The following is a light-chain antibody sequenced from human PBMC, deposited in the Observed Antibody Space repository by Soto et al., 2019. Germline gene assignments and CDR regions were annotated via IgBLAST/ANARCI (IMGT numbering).Light chain of an antibody. V-gene: IGLV2-8*01. CDR1: SSDVGGYNY. Sequence: QSALTQPPSASGSPGQSVTIPCTGTSSDVGGYNYVSWYQQHPGKAPNLMIYEVSNRPSGVPDRFSGSKSGNTASLTVSGLQAEDEADYYCSSYAGSHVVFGGGTKLTVL. CDR2: EVS. J-gene: IGLJ2*01. CDR3: SSYAGSHVV.